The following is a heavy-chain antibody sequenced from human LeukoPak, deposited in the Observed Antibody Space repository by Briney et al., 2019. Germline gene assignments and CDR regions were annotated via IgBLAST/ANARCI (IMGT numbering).Heavy chain of an antibody. CDR1: GYTLTELS. CDR2: FDPEDGET. J-gene: IGHJ4*02. CDR3: ATLSWRQWFGDPYRDY. Sequence: GASVKVSCKVSGYTLTELSMHWVRQAPGKGLEWMGGFDPEDGETIYAQKFQGRVTMTEDTSTDTAYMELSSLRSEDTAVYYCATLSWRQWFGDPYRDYWGQGTLVTVSS. D-gene: IGHD3-10*01. V-gene: IGHV1-24*01.